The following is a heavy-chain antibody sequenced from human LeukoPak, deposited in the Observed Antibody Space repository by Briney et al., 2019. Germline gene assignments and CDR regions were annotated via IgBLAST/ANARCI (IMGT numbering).Heavy chain of an antibody. CDR2: MPYDGSNK. Sequence: GGSLRLSCVASGFTFSSYGMHWVRQAPGKGLEWVAVMPYDGSNKYYADSVKGRFTISRGNSKNTLYLQMNSLRADDTAAYYCAKDYSSGWRSFDYWGQGTLVSVSS. D-gene: IGHD6-19*01. CDR1: GFTFSSYG. J-gene: IGHJ4*02. CDR3: AKDYSSGWRSFDY. V-gene: IGHV3-30*18.